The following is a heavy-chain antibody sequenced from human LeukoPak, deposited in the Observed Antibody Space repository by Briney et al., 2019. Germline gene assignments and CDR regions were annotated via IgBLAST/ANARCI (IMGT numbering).Heavy chain of an antibody. CDR3: ARGGPDTAVGGIPFDY. CDR1: GFTFSDYG. J-gene: IGHJ4*02. D-gene: IGHD5-18*01. V-gene: IGHV3-48*02. Sequence: TGGSLRHSCAVSGFTFSDYGMHWVRQAPGKGLEWVTYISSSSSNINYGDSVKGRFTISRDNAKNSVYLQMNSLRDEDTAVYNCARGGPDTAVGGIPFDYWGQGTLVTVSS. CDR2: ISSSSSNI.